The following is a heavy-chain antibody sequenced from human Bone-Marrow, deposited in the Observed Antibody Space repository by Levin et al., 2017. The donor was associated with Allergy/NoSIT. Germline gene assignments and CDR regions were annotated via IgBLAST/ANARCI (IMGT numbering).Heavy chain of an antibody. Sequence: GESLKISCKASGYTFTSYDMNWVRQAPGQGLEWMGILSPTGGGASYAQKFQGRVSMTRDTSTSTVYMQLRGLTSEDTAVYYCARDYGSGGFYYMDVWGEGTTVIVSS. CDR3: ARDYGSGGFYYMDV. D-gene: IGHD3-10*01. J-gene: IGHJ6*03. CDR1: GYTFTSYD. V-gene: IGHV1-46*01. CDR2: LSPTGGGA.